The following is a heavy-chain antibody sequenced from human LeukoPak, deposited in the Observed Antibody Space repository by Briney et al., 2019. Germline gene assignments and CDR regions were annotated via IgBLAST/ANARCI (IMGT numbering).Heavy chain of an antibody. V-gene: IGHV1-69*05. CDR2: IIPIFGTA. CDR1: GGTFSSYA. D-gene: IGHD1-1*01. CDR3: ARVGTGTLKHLPYYFDY. J-gene: IGHJ4*02. Sequence: AASVKVSCKASGGTFSSYAISWVRQAPGQGLEWMGGIIPIFGTANYAQKFQGRVTITTDESTSTAYMELSSLRSEDTAVCYCARVGTGTLKHLPYYFDYWGQGTLVTVSS.